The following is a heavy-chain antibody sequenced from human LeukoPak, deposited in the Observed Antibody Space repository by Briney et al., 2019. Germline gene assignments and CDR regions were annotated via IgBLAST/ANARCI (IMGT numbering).Heavy chain of an antibody. CDR2: IWYDGSNK. CDR1: GFTFSSYG. V-gene: IGHV3-33*01. J-gene: IGHJ4*02. Sequence: GGSLRLSCAASGFTFSSYGMPWVRQAPGKGLEWVAVIWYDGSNKYYADSVKGRFTISGDNSKNTLYLQMNSLRAEDTAVYYCARDYGSSGYSFDYWGQGTLVTVSS. D-gene: IGHD3-22*01. CDR3: ARDYGSSGYSFDY.